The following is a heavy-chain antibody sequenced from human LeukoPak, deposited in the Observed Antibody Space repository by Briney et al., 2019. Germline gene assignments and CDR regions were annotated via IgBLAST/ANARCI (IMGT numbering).Heavy chain of an antibody. V-gene: IGHV1-2*02. Sequence: ASVKVSCKASGYTFTGYYIHWVRQAPGQGLEWMGWVNPNTGDTDYAQKFKGRVTMTRDTSIGTAYMELSRLRSDDTAVFYCARPYSYDDPFDLWGQGTLVTVSP. CDR2: VNPNTGDT. D-gene: IGHD5-18*01. CDR3: ARPYSYDDPFDL. CDR1: GYTFTGYY. J-gene: IGHJ4*02.